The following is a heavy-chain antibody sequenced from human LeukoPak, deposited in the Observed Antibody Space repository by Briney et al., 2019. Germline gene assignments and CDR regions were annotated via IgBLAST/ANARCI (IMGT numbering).Heavy chain of an antibody. CDR3: ARRLTQYDCFDP. CDR2: TYYRSTWYN. J-gene: IGHJ5*02. D-gene: IGHD2-2*01. V-gene: IGHV6-1*01. Sequence: SQTLSLTCAITGDSFSSNSVTWNWIRQSPSRGLEWLGRTYYRSTWYNDYAVSVRGRITVNPDTSKNQFSLHLNSVTPEDTAVYYCARRLTQYDCFDPWGQGILVTVSS. CDR1: GDSFSSNSVT.